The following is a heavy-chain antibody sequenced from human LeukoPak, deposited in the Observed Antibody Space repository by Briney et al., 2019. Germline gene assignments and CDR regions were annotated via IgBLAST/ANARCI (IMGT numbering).Heavy chain of an antibody. CDR3: AKYGFGEFHFDY. CDR1: GFTFSSYA. CDR2: ISGGGGST. V-gene: IGHV3-23*01. Sequence: GGSLRLSCAASGFTFSSYAMSWVRQAPGKGLEWVSAISGGGGSTYYADSVKGRFTTSRDNSKNTLYLQMNSLRAEDTAVYYCAKYGFGEFHFDYWGQGTLVTVSS. J-gene: IGHJ4*02. D-gene: IGHD3-10*01.